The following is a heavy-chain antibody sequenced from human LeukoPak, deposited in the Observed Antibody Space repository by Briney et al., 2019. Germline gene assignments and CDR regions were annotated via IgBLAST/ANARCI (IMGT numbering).Heavy chain of an antibody. CDR2: IWYDGNNK. Sequence: GRSLRLSCAASGFTFSSYGMHWVRQAPGKGLEWVAVIWYDGNNKYYADSVKGRFTISRDNSKNTLYLQMNSLRAEDTAVYYCARGGRWHYYFDYWGQGTLVTVSS. J-gene: IGHJ4*02. CDR3: ARGGRWHYYFDY. V-gene: IGHV3-33*01. CDR1: GFTFSSYG. D-gene: IGHD4-23*01.